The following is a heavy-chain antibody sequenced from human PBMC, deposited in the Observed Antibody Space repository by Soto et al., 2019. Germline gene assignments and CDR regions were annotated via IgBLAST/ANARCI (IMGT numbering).Heavy chain of an antibody. CDR2: ISSDGYNK. Sequence: QVQLVESGGGVVQPGRSLRLSCAASGFTFSNYGMHWVRQAPGKGLEWVALISSDGYNKYYADSVKGRFTISRHSSKSTLYLQMDSLKAEDTAVYYCAKDPANVEIHGAFDYWGQGTLVTVSS. CDR1: GFTFSNYG. V-gene: IGHV3-30*18. CDR3: AKDPANVEIHGAFDY. D-gene: IGHD4-17*01. J-gene: IGHJ4*02.